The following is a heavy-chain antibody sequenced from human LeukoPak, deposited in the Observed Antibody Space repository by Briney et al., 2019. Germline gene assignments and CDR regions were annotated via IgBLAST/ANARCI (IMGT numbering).Heavy chain of an antibody. D-gene: IGHD2/OR15-2a*01. V-gene: IGHV3-21*01. J-gene: IGHJ6*03. Sequence: GGSLRLSCAASGFTFSSYSMYWVRQAPGKGLEWVSSISSSSSYIYYADSVKGRFTISRDNAKNSLYLQMNSLRAEDTAVYYCAREEVIDYYYYMDVWGKGTTVTVSS. CDR1: GFTFSSYS. CDR3: AREEVIDYYYYMDV. CDR2: ISSSSSYI.